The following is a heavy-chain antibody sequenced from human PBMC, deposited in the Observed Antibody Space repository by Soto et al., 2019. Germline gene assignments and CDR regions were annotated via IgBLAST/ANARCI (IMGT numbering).Heavy chain of an antibody. Sequence: GGSLRLSCAASGFTFSSYGMHWVRQAPGKGLEWVAVIWYDGSNKYYADSVKGRFTISRDNSKNTLYLQMNSLRAEDTAVYYCAGAGWDMSGYDLRAIGRGSELDYWGQGTLVTVSS. CDR3: AGAGWDMSGYDLRAIGRGSELDY. J-gene: IGHJ4*02. CDR2: IWYDGSNK. CDR1: GFTFSSYG. D-gene: IGHD5-12*01. V-gene: IGHV3-33*01.